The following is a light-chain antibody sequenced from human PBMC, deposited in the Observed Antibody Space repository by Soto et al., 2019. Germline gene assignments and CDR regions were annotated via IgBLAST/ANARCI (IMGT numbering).Light chain of an antibody. CDR3: SSYAGSYTYV. CDR1: SSDVGGYNH. V-gene: IGLV2-11*01. J-gene: IGLJ1*01. CDR2: DVN. Sequence: QSALTQPRSVSGSPGQSVAISCTGTSSDVGGYNHVAWYQQHPGKAPKLMIFDVNKRPSWVPDRFSGSKSGNTASLTISGLQAEDEADYYCSSYAGSYTYVFATGTKVIVL.